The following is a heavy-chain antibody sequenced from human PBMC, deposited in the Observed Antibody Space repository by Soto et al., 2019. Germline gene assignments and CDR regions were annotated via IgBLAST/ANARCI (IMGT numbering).Heavy chain of an antibody. CDR3: ARVEYCGGDCFGWFDP. Sequence: QVQLVQSGAEVKKPGASVKVSCKASGYTFTSYGISWVRQALGQGLEWMGWISAYNGNTNYVQKLQGRVTMTTDTSTSTAYMELRSLRSDDTAVYYCARVEYCGGDCFGWFDPWGQGTLVTVSS. J-gene: IGHJ5*02. CDR1: GYTFTSYG. V-gene: IGHV1-18*01. CDR2: ISAYNGNT. D-gene: IGHD2-21*02.